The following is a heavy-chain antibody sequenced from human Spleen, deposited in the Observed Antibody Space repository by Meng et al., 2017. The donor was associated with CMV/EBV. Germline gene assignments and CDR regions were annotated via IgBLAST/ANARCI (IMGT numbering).Heavy chain of an antibody. V-gene: IGHV3-9*01. Sequence: SLKVSCAASGFTFGYYAMHWVRQPPGKGLEWVSSISWNSGDIAYADSVKGRFTISRDNAKNSLFLQMNSLRAEDTALYYCATLNIAAAGNIRSAFDIWGQGAMVTVSS. CDR1: GFTFGYYA. CDR2: ISWNSGDI. CDR3: ATLNIAAAGNIRSAFDI. J-gene: IGHJ3*02. D-gene: IGHD6-13*01.